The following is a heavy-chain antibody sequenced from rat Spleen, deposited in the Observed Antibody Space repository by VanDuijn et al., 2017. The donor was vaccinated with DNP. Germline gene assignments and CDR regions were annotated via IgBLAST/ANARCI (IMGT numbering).Heavy chain of an antibody. Sequence: EVQLVESGGGLVQPGRSLKFSCAASGFTFSDYAMAWVRQAPKKGLEWVATVSYDGSRTYYRDSVKGRFTISRDDAKSTLYLQMNSLRSEDTATYYCARLGGSPFDYWGQGVMVTVSS. CDR3: ARLGGSPFDY. V-gene: IGHV5-17*01. D-gene: IGHD5-1*01. CDR2: VSYDGSRT. CDR1: GFTFSDYA. J-gene: IGHJ2*01.